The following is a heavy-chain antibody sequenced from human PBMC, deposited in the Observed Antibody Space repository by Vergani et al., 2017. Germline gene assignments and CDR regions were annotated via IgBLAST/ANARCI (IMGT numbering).Heavy chain of an antibody. CDR1: GYTFTSYG. D-gene: IGHD5-12*01. Sequence: QVQLVQSGAEVKKPGASVKVSCKASGYTFTSYGISWVRQAPGQGLEWMGWISAYNGNTNYAQKLQGRVTMTTDTSTSTAYMELSSLRSEDTAVYYCATATTGGYSGYDFDYWGQGTLVTVSS. V-gene: IGHV1-18*01. CDR2: ISAYNGNT. CDR3: ATATTGGYSGYDFDY. J-gene: IGHJ4*02.